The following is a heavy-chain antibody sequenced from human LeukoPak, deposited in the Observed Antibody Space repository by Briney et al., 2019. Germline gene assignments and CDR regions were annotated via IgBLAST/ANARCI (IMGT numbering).Heavy chain of an antibody. CDR2: IRSGGSST. Sequence: PGGSLRLSCAVSRLTFTTYAINWGSQAPGKGLEWVSTIRSGGSSTYYADSVKGRFTISRDHSKKSLFPHLNSVTTEGTFVHYLPMEVSSAPRVCYFARWGRGTLVTVSS. CDR1: RLTFTTYA. CDR3: PMEVSSAPRVCYFAR. V-gene: IGHV3-23*01. D-gene: IGHD3-16*01. J-gene: IGHJ2*01.